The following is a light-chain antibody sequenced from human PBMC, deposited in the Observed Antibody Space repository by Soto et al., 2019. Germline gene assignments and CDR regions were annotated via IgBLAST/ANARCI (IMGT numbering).Light chain of an antibody. V-gene: IGKV1-6*01. Sequence: AIQMTQSPSSLSASVGDRGTSXXRASQGIRHDLDWVQQKPGTAPQLXCDSASHLQRLGPAMSSGRGSVTYFTLTISSLQPEDFATYSCLQKYLDPFTFGPGTKVDI. J-gene: IGKJ3*01. CDR3: LQKYLDPFT. CDR2: SAS. CDR1: QGIRHD.